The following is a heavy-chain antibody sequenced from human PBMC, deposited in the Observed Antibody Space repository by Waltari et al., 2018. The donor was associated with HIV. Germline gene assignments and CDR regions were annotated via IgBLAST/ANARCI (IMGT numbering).Heavy chain of an antibody. CDR2: ISSSSSYT. D-gene: IGHD3-22*01. CDR1: GFTFSDYS. J-gene: IGHJ4*02. V-gene: IGHV3-11*05. Sequence: QVQLVESGGGLVKPGGYLRLSCAASGFTFSDYSMSWIRQAPGKGLEWVSYISSSSSYTNYADSVKGRFTISRDNAKNSLYLQMNSLRAEDTAVYYCARASAYDTTHWGQGTLVTVSS. CDR3: ARASAYDTTH.